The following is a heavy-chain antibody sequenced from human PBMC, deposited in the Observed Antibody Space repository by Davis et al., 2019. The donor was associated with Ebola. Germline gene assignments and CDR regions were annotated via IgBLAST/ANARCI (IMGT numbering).Heavy chain of an antibody. Sequence: ASVKVSCKASGYTFTGYYMHWVRQAPGQGLEWMGWINPNSGGTNYAQKFQGWVTMTRDTSISTAYMELSRLRSDDTAVYYCARGRTYHYDSSGYRPYYFDYWGQGTLVTVSS. CDR2: INPNSGGT. D-gene: IGHD3-22*01. CDR3: ARGRTYHYDSSGYRPYYFDY. CDR1: GYTFTGYY. V-gene: IGHV1-2*04. J-gene: IGHJ4*02.